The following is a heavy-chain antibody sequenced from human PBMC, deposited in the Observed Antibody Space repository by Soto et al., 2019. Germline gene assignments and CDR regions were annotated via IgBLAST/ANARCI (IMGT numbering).Heavy chain of an antibody. CDR3: ARVGRGVDPAAMRSLDP. D-gene: IGHD2-2*01. CDR1: GYSKTSNS. Sequence: SVEVSSKECGYSKTSNSMSWLRQAPRKGLERMGWISAYNGNTNYAQKLQGRVTMTTDTSASTAYMELSSLRSEDTAVYYCARVGRGVDPAAMRSLDPWGHGTLVTVSS. CDR2: ISAYNGNT. V-gene: IGHV1-18*01. J-gene: IGHJ5*02.